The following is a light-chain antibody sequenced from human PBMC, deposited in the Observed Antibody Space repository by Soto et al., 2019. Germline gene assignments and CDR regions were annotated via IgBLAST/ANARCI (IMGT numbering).Light chain of an antibody. CDR3: QQYYSYPPT. CDR1: QGISSY. Sequence: AIRMTQSPSSLSASTGDRVTITCRASQGISSYLAWYQQKPGKAPKLLIYAASTLQSGVPSRFSGSGSGTDFTLTISCLQSEGFATYYCQQYYSYPPTFGQGTKVEIK. J-gene: IGKJ1*01. V-gene: IGKV1-8*01. CDR2: AAS.